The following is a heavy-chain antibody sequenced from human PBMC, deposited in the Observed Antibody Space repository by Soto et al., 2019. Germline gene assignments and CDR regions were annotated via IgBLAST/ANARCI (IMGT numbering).Heavy chain of an antibody. J-gene: IGHJ4*02. CDR2: IKSKSDGGTV. CDR3: HLTVIGA. CDR1: GLALNDAW. D-gene: IGHD3-3*01. Sequence: EVQLVGSGGGSVNPGESLRLSCAASGLALNDAWVSWVRQAPGRGLEWVGRIKSKSDGGTVDYATPVKGRFIISSDESTNILYLQMNSLKTEDTAIYSCHLTVIGAGGQGNLVTVSS. V-gene: IGHV3-15*01.